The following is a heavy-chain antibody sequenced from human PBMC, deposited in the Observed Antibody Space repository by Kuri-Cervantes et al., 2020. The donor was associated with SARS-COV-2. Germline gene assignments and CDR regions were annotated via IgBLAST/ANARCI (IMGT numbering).Heavy chain of an antibody. Sequence: GESLKISCAASGFTFSSYAMNWVRQAPGKGLEWVSSISSSSSYIYYADSVNGRFTISRDNAKNSLYLQMNIMRAEDTAVYYCAGPAETGTTFDYWGQGTLVTVSS. D-gene: IGHD1-14*01. CDR1: GFTFSSYA. V-gene: IGHV3-21*01. CDR3: AGPAETGTTFDY. J-gene: IGHJ4*02. CDR2: ISSSSSYI.